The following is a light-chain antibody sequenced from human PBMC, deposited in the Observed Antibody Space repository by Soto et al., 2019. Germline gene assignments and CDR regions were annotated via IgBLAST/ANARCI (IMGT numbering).Light chain of an antibody. V-gene: IGKV4-1*01. CDR2: WAS. CDR3: QQYYTTPRT. Sequence: DIVMTQSPDSLAVSLGERATINCKSSQSVLNNSNNKNYLAWYQQKPGQPPQLLICWASSRESGVPDRFSGRGSGTDFTLTISSLQAEDVAFYFCQQYYTTPRTFGQGTKVDIK. CDR1: QSVLNNSNNKNY. J-gene: IGKJ1*01.